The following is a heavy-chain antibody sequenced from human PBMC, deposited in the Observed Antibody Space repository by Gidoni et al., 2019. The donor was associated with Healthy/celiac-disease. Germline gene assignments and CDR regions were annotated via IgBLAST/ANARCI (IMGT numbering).Heavy chain of an antibody. CDR2: ISDDGSNK. CDR1: GFTSSSYA. Sequence: VQLVESGGVVVQPGRSLRLSCAASGFTSSSYAMHWVRQAPGKGLAWVAVISDDGSNKYYADSVKGRFTISRDNSKNTLYLQMNSLRAEDTAVYYCARGHLGELSPYWPPGNFDYWGQGTLVTVSS. V-gene: IGHV3-30-3*01. CDR3: ARGHLGELSPYWPPGNFDY. J-gene: IGHJ4*02. D-gene: IGHD3-16*02.